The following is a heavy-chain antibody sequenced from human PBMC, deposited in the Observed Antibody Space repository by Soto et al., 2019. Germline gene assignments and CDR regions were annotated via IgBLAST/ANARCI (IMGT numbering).Heavy chain of an antibody. Sequence: EVQLEESGGGLVQPGGSLRLSCAASGLTVSDNYIRWVRHAPGKGLEWVSVIYRGGDTYYADSVKGRFTISRDNSKNTVYLQMNSLRDEDTAVYYCASCHWNGSNDYWGQGTLVTVSS. CDR3: ASCHWNGSNDY. CDR1: GLTVSDNY. V-gene: IGHV3-66*01. J-gene: IGHJ4*02. D-gene: IGHD1-1*01. CDR2: IYRGGDT.